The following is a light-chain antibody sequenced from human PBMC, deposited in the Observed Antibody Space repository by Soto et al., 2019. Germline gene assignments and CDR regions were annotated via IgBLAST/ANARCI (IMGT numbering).Light chain of an antibody. CDR1: SSDIGNYDF. Sequence: QSALTQPASVSGSPGQSITISCTGTSSDIGNYDFVSWYQQVPGTAPKAMIYEVSSRPSGVSNRFSGSKSGNTASLTISGLQAEDEADYYCCSFAGTYTYVFKTGTKLTVL. CDR2: EVS. J-gene: IGLJ1*01. V-gene: IGLV2-14*01. CDR3: CSFAGTYTYV.